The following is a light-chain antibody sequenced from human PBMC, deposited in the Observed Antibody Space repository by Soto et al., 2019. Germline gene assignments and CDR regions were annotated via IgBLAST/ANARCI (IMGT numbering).Light chain of an antibody. V-gene: IGKV3-15*01. CDR2: GAS. J-gene: IGKJ4*01. Sequence: IVLTQSPGTLSLSPGERATLSCRASQSVSSTYLIWYQQKPGQAPRLLIYGASTRATGIPARFSGSGSGTEFTLTISSLQSEDFATYYCQQLNSYPLTFGGGTKVDIK. CDR3: QQLNSYPLT. CDR1: QSVSSTY.